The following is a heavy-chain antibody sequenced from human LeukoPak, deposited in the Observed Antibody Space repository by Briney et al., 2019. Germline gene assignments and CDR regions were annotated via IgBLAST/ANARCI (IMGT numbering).Heavy chain of an antibody. CDR1: GGSISSYY. CDR3: AGGKSDFGDYYYYYYMGV. D-gene: IGHD4-17*01. Sequence: SETLSLTCTVSGGSISSYYWSWIRQPPGKGLEWIGYIYYSGSANYNPSLKSRVTMSVDTSKNQFSLNLRSVTAADTAIYYCAGGKSDFGDYYYYYYMGVWGKGTTVIVSS. J-gene: IGHJ6*03. V-gene: IGHV4-59*01. CDR2: IYYSGSA.